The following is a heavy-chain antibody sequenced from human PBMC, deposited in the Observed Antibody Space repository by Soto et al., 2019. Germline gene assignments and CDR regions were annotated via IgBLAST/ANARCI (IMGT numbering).Heavy chain of an antibody. Sequence: QVQLQESGPGLVKPSQTLSLTCTVSGGSISSGDYYWIWIRQPQGTGLEWIGYIYYSGSTFYTPSLQSRVTMSVDASKNQFALELSSVAAADTAVHYCASLMRVATLGATWFDPWGRGTLVPGSS. CDR2: IYYSGST. D-gene: IGHD5-12*01. CDR3: ASLMRVATLGATWFDP. CDR1: GGSISSGDYY. J-gene: IGHJ5*02. V-gene: IGHV4-30-4*01.